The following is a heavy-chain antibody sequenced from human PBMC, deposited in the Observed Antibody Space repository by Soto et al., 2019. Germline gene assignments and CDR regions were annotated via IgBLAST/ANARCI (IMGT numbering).Heavy chain of an antibody. Sequence: QVQLQQWGAGLLKPSETLSLTCAVYGGSFSGYYWSWIRQPPGQGLEWIGELNHSGSTNYNPSLKSPVSISVDTSKNQFPLKLSSVTAADTSVYYCARDVERTFRSGWYDYWGQGILVTVSS. CDR2: LNHSGST. CDR1: GGSFSGYY. CDR3: ARDVERTFRSGWYDY. J-gene: IGHJ4*02. V-gene: IGHV4-34*01. D-gene: IGHD6-19*01.